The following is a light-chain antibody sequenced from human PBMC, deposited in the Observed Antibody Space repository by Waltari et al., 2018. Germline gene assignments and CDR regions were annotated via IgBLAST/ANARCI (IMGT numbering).Light chain of an antibody. J-gene: IGKJ1*01. CDR2: ATS. V-gene: IGKV3-20*01. CDR3: QQYRNSPRT. Sequence: IALTQSPGTLSLSPGDRATLSCRASQTIGANYLAWYHQTPGQAPSLLIYATSTRATGIPDRFSGSGYGTDFTLTISRLEPEDLAVCYCQQYRNSPRTFGPGTRVEIK. CDR1: QTIGANY.